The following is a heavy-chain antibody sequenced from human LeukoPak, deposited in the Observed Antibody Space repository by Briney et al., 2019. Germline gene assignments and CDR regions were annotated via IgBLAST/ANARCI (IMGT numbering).Heavy chain of an antibody. CDR1: GDSISSYY. CDR3: ARHYPYGSGSYSPFYFDY. Sequence: SETLSLTCTVSGDSISSYYWSWTRQPPGKGLEWIGYIYYSGSTNYNPSLKSRVTISVDTSKNQFSLKLSSVTAADTGVYYCARHYPYGSGSYSPFYFDYWAREPWSPSPQ. V-gene: IGHV4-59*08. D-gene: IGHD3-10*01. CDR2: IYYSGST. J-gene: IGHJ4*02.